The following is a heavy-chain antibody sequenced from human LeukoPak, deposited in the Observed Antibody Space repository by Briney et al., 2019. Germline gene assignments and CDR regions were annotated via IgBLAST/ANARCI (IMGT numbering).Heavy chain of an antibody. CDR2: ISGSGGST. V-gene: IGHV3-23*01. Sequence: GGSLRLSCAASGFTFSSYAMSWVRQAPGKGLEWVSAISGSGGSTYYADSVKGRFTISRDNSKNTLYLQMNSLRAEDTAVYYCAKVETSNYYDSSGYLDYWGQGTLVTVSS. CDR3: AKVETSNYYDSSGYLDY. CDR1: GFTFSSYA. D-gene: IGHD3-22*01. J-gene: IGHJ4*02.